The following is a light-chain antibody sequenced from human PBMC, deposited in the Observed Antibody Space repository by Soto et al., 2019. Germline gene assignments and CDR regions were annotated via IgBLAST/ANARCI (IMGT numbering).Light chain of an antibody. J-gene: IGLJ1*01. Sequence: QSALTQPASVSGSPGQSITISCSGTSSDVGRYNAVSWYQQHPGKVPQLMIYDVSIRPSGISDRFSASKSGNMVSLTISGLQAEDEADYYCSSSTVSGSYVFGTGTKVTVL. CDR1: SSDVGRYNA. CDR2: DVS. CDR3: SSSTVSGSYV. V-gene: IGLV2-14*03.